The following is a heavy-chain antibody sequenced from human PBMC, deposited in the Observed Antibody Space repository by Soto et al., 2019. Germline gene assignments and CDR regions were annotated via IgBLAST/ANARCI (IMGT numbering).Heavy chain of an antibody. Sequence: KASETLSLTCAVSGGSIRSNNWWSWVRQHPGKGLEWTGYIYYSGSTYYNPPLKSRATLSVDTSKNQFSLKLSSVTAADTAVYFFSKCLTAVRDLDDYCSRGSLVTGSA. CDR1: GGSIRSNNW. J-gene: IGHJ4*02. V-gene: IGHV4-4*02. CDR3: SKCLTAVRDLDDY. D-gene: IGHD4-17*01. CDR2: IYYSGST.